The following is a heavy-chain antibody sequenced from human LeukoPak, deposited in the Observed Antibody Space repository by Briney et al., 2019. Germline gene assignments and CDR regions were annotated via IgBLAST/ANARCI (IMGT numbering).Heavy chain of an antibody. CDR2: IYSTGST. J-gene: IGHJ4*02. D-gene: IGHD3-10*01. CDR3: ARSKAGLLWFGELMFGFDY. CDR1: GGSLRNYY. Sequence: SETLSLTCTVSGGSLRNYYWSWIRQPAGQGLEWIGRIYSTGSTNYNPSLKSRVTISVDTSKNQFSLKLSSVTAADTAVYYCARSKAGLLWFGELMFGFDYWGQGTLVTVSS. V-gene: IGHV4-4*07.